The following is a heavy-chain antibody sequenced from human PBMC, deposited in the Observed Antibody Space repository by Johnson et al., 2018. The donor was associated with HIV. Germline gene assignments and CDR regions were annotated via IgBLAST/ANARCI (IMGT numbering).Heavy chain of an antibody. CDR2: IYWNGGST. J-gene: IGHJ3*02. CDR3: ALGGSWYAFDI. V-gene: IGHV3-20*04. CDR1: GFTFDDYG. Sequence: VQLVESGGGVVRPGGSLRLSCAASGFTFDDYGMSWVRQAPGKGLEWVSGIYWNGGSTYYADSVKGRFTISRDNSKNTLYLQMNSLRAEDTAVYYCALGGSWYAFDIWGQGTMVTVSS. D-gene: IGHD2-15*01.